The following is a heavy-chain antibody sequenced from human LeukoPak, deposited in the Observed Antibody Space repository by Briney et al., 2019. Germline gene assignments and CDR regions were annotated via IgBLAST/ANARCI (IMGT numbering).Heavy chain of an antibody. CDR3: ARVQWFGELFQNDYYYYYGMDV. CDR1: GFTFSSYW. D-gene: IGHD3-10*01. CDR2: IKQDGSEK. Sequence: GGSLRLSCAASGFTFSSYWMSWVRQAPGKGLEWVANIKQDGSEKYYVDSVEGRFTISRDNAKNSLYLQMNSLRAEDTAVYYCARVQWFGELFQNDYYYYYGMDVWGQGTTVTVSS. J-gene: IGHJ6*02. V-gene: IGHV3-7*01.